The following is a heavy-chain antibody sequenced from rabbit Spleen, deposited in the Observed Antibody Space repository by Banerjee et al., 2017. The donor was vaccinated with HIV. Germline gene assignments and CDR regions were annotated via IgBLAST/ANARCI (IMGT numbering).Heavy chain of an antibody. Sequence: QEQLVESGGGLVQPEGSLTLTCKASGVSLNDKDVMCWVRQAPGKGLEWIACINAATGKPVYATWAKGRFTISRTSSTTVTLRMTSLTAADRAAYFCARGSATMTMVITGFYFNLWGPGTLVTVS. CDR2: INAATGKP. CDR1: GVSLNDKDV. V-gene: IGHV1S45*01. CDR3: ARGSATMTMVITGFYFNL. J-gene: IGHJ4*01. D-gene: IGHD2-1*01.